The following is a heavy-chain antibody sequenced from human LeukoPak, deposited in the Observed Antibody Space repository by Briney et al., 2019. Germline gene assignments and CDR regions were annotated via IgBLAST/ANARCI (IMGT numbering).Heavy chain of an antibody. V-gene: IGHV3-48*04. Sequence: GGSLRLSCAASGFSFSSFSMNWVRQAPGKGLEWVSYISSSGSTIKYADSVKGRFTISRDNAKNSLYLQMNSLRVEDTAVYYCARGVFGAVGHPWGQGTLVTVSS. J-gene: IGHJ5*02. CDR1: GFSFSSFS. CDR2: ISSSGSTI. CDR3: ARGVFGAVGHP. D-gene: IGHD3-3*01.